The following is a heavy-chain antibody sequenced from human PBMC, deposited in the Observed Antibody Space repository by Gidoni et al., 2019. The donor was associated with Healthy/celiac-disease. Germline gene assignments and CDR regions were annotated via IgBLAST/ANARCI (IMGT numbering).Heavy chain of an antibody. V-gene: IGHV3-30-3*01. CDR3: ARARTLLWFGGDAFDI. J-gene: IGHJ3*02. CDR2: ISYDGSNK. D-gene: IGHD3-10*01. Sequence: QVQLVESGGGVVQPGRSLRLSCAASGFTFSSYAMHWVRQAPGKGLEWVAVISYDGSNKYYADSVKGRFTISRDNSKNTLYLQMNSLRAEDTAVYYCARARTLLWFGGDAFDIWGQGTMVTVSS. CDR1: GFTFSSYA.